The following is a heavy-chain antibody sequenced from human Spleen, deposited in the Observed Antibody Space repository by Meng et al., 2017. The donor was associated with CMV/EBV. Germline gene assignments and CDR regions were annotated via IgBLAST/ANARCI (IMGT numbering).Heavy chain of an antibody. CDR3: AKRGDSSGTYAMDV. D-gene: IGHD3-22*01. CDR1: GFTFSTYG. J-gene: IGHJ6*02. CDR2: IRFDGTNK. V-gene: IGHV3-30*02. Sequence: GESLKISCVASGFTFSTYGMSWVRQAPGKGLEWVANIRFDGTNKYHADSVKGRFTISRDNSKNTLYLQMNSLRAEDTAVYYCAKRGDSSGTYAMDVWGQGTTVTVSS.